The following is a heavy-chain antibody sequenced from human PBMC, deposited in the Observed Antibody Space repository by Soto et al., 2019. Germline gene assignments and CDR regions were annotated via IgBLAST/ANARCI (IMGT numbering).Heavy chain of an antibody. CDR1: GFTFSTYA. D-gene: IGHD6-13*01. CDR3: AKDGGIAGAVEYFQH. J-gene: IGHJ1*01. Sequence: GGSLRLSCAASGFTFSTYAMSWVRQAPGKGLEWVSAISGSGNSTYYADSVKGRLTISRDNSKNTLHLQMNSLRAEDTAVYYCAKDGGIAGAVEYFQHWGQGTLVTVS. V-gene: IGHV3-23*01. CDR2: ISGSGNST.